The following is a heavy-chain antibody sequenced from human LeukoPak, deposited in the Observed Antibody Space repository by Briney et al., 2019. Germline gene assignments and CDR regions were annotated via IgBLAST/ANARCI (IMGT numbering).Heavy chain of an antibody. Sequence: SETLSLTCIVSGGSMNNYYWSWIRQPPGKGLEWIAYIHYTGITNYNPFLKSRVTISLDTLKNQFSLKLNSVTAADTAFYYCARILEGSGAAFDIWGQGTMVTVSS. J-gene: IGHJ3*02. V-gene: IGHV4-59*01. CDR1: GGSMNNYY. CDR2: IHYTGIT. CDR3: ARILEGSGAAFDI. D-gene: IGHD1-26*01.